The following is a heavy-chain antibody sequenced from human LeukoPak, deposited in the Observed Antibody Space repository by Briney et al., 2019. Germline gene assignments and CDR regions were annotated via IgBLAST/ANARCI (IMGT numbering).Heavy chain of an antibody. CDR2: IYYSGST. D-gene: IGHD1-20*01. Sequence: PSETLSLTCTVSGGSISSGDYYWSWIRQPPGKGLEWIGYIYYSGSTYYNPSLKSRVTISVETSKNKFSLKLSSVTAADTAVYYCARINWNDAFDIWGQGTMVTVSS. CDR3: ARINWNDAFDI. CDR1: GGSISSGDYY. J-gene: IGHJ3*02. V-gene: IGHV4-30-4*08.